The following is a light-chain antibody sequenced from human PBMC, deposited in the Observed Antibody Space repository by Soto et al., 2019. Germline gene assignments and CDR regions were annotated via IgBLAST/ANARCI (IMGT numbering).Light chain of an antibody. CDR1: QSITKY. CDR2: GAS. CDR3: QQSYSSWAT. J-gene: IGKJ4*01. Sequence: DVQMTQSPSSLSASVGDRVSITCRASQSITKYLSWYQQKPGKAPKLLIYGASSLQSGVPLRFGGSGFGTDFTLNISSLQPEDFASYCCQQSYSSWATFGGGTKVEIQ. V-gene: IGKV1-39*01.